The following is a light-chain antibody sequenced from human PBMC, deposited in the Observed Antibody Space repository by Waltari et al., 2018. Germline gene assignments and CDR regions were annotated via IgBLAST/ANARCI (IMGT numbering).Light chain of an antibody. J-gene: IGLJ2*01. CDR1: SSNIGSNV. Sequence: QSVLTQPPSESGTPGQRVTISCSGSSSNIGSNVVNWYQKVPGTTPKRLIYRNDQRPSGVPDRISASKSGTSASLAISGLQSEDEAHYYCAAWDDSLNGHWVFGGGTKLTVL. CDR2: RND. CDR3: AAWDDSLNGHWV. V-gene: IGLV1-44*01.